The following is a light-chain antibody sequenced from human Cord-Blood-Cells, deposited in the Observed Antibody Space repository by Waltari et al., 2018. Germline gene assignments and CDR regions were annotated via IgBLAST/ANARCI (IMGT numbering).Light chain of an antibody. CDR3: QQYYSTPRT. Sequence: DIQMTQSPSSLSASVVDRVTLTCRASQGISNSLAWYQQKPGKAPKLLLYAASRLESGVPSRFSGSGSGTDYTLTISSLQPEDFATYYCQQYYSTPRTFGQGTKLEIK. V-gene: IGKV1-NL1*01. J-gene: IGKJ2*01. CDR1: QGISNS. CDR2: AAS.